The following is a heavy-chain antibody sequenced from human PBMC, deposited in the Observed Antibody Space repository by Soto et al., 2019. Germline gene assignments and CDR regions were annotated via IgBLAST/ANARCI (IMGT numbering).Heavy chain of an antibody. CDR1: GFTFSSYE. CDR3: AKVGIGSFSHKHNFEP. Sequence: GGSLRLSCGASGFTFSSYEMNWVRQAPGKGLEWVSAISGSADSSYYADSVKGRFTISRDNPKNTLYLQMDSLRAEDTGVYFCAKVGIGSFSHKHNFEPWGQGTQVTVSS. V-gene: IGHV3-23*01. J-gene: IGHJ5*02. CDR2: ISGSADSS. D-gene: IGHD2-2*03.